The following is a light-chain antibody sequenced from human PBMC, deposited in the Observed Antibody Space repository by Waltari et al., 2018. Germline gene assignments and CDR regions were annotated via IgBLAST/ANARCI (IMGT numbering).Light chain of an antibody. CDR2: YDI. Sequence: SYELAQPPSLSVSPGPTARFTWGGDNLGTRNIHWYQLKPPQDPVLVAYYDISRPSRLPVRFSVSTSGNIAALTISGGEAGGDADYHSQVWDRSRDEAFFGRGTRLTVL. CDR1: NLGTRN. CDR3: QVWDRSRDEAF. J-gene: IGLJ2*01. V-gene: IGLV3-21*02.